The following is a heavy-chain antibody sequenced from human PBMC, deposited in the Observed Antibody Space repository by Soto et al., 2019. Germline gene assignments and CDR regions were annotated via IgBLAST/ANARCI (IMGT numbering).Heavy chain of an antibody. V-gene: IGHV1-18*01. J-gene: IGHJ5*02. CDR3: GRAGDSSGWYSQGFDP. Sequence: ASVKVSCKASGYTFTSYGISWVRQAPGQGLEWMGWISAYNGNTNYAQKLQGRVTMTTDTSTSTAYMELRSLRSDDTAVYYCGRAGDSSGWYSQGFDPWGQGTLVMVSS. CDR1: GYTFTSYG. CDR2: ISAYNGNT. D-gene: IGHD6-19*01.